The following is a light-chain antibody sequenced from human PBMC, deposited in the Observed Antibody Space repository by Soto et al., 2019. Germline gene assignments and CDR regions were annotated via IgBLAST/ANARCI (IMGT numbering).Light chain of an antibody. V-gene: IGKV3-20*01. CDR1: QSVSSR. CDR3: EQYGSSPRT. J-gene: IGKJ5*01. CDR2: GAS. Sequence: DIVSTQSPGTLSFSPGERATLSCRASQSVSSRLAWYQQKPGQAPRLLISGASSRATGIPDRFSGSGSGTDFTLTISRLEPEDFAVYYCEQYGSSPRTFGQGTRLEIK.